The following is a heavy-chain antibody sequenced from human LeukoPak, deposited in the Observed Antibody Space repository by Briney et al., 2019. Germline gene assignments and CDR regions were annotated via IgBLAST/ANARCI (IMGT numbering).Heavy chain of an antibody. Sequence: GSLRLSCTASGFTFSSYGMHWVRQAPGKGLEWGAVISYDGSNKYYADPVKGRFTISRDNSKNTLYLQMNSLRAEDTAVYYCAKEGGRFGRAYYYYGMDVWGQGTRSPSP. CDR1: GFTFSSYG. V-gene: IGHV3-30*18. D-gene: IGHD3-10*01. CDR3: AKEGGRFGRAYYYYGMDV. J-gene: IGHJ6*02. CDR2: ISYDGSNK.